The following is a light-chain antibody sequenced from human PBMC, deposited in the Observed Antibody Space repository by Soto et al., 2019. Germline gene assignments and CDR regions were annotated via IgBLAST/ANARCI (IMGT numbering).Light chain of an antibody. CDR3: QQYGRT. CDR2: GAS. CDR1: QSISINY. J-gene: IGKJ1*01. V-gene: IGKV3-20*01. Sequence: EIVLTQSPGTLSLSPGEKATLSCRASQSISINYLAWYQQRTGQSPRLLIYGASNRATGIPDRFSGSGSGTDFTFTISRLEPEDFAVYYCQQYGRTFGQGTKV.